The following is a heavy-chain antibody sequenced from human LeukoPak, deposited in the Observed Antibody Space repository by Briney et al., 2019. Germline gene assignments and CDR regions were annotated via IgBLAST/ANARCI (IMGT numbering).Heavy chain of an antibody. D-gene: IGHD3-9*01. Sequence: PGGSLRLSCAASGFTFSSYGMHWLRQAPGKGLKWVAVISYDGSNKYYADSVKGRFTISRDNSKNTLYLQMTSLRAEDTAVYYCAKDLLYFDWLLPDYWGQGTLVTVSS. J-gene: IGHJ4*02. V-gene: IGHV3-30*18. CDR2: ISYDGSNK. CDR1: GFTFSSYG. CDR3: AKDLLYFDWLLPDY.